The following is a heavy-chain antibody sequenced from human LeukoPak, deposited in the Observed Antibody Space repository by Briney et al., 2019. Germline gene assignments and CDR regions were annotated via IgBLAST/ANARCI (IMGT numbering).Heavy chain of an antibody. J-gene: IGHJ4*02. CDR3: ARDAAMAHSPFDY. V-gene: IGHV1-8*01. Sequence: GASVKVSCKASGYTFTSYDVNWVRQATGQGLEWMGWMNPNSGNTGLAQKFQGRVTLTRDTSLSTAYMELSNLRSEDTAVYYCARDAAMAHSPFDYWGQGTLVTVSS. D-gene: IGHD5-18*01. CDR1: GYTFTSYD. CDR2: MNPNSGNT.